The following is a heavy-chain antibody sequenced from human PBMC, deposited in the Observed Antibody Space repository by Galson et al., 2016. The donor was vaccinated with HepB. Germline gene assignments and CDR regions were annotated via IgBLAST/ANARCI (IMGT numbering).Heavy chain of an antibody. J-gene: IGHJ4*02. CDR1: GGSISSNSYY. CDR3: ARLGHMTTRDY. D-gene: IGHD4-17*01. CDR2: LYYSGST. V-gene: IGHV4-39*01. Sequence: SETLSLTCSVSGGSISSNSYYWGWIRQPPGKGLEWIGSLYYSGSTYYNPSLKSRVTISADTSKNQFSLKLSSVTATDTAVYYCARLGHMTTRDYWGQGTLVTVSS.